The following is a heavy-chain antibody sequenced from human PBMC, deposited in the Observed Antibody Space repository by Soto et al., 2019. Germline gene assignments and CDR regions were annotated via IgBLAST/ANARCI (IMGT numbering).Heavy chain of an antibody. CDR2: ISWNSGSI. J-gene: IGHJ4*02. V-gene: IGHV3-9*01. CDR1: VCTFDDYA. CDR3: AKESRDYGANRYTGN. D-gene: IGHD4-17*01. Sequence: SLRLSCASSVCTFDDYAMHCVRQSPGKGLEWVSGISWNSGSIGYADPVKGRFTISRDNAKNSLYLQMNSLRAEDTALYYCAKESRDYGANRYTGNLGQGTLVTVSS.